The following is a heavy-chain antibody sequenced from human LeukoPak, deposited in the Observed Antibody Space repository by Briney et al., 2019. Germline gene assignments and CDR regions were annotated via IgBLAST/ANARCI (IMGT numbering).Heavy chain of an antibody. V-gene: IGHV3-30-3*01. CDR2: ISYDGSNK. CDR1: GFTFSSYA. D-gene: IGHD6-13*01. Sequence: GRSLRLSCAASGFTFSSYAMHWVRQAPGKGLEWVAVISYDGSNKYYADSVKGRFTISRDNAKNSLYLQMNSLRAEDTAVYYCARDPLYSSTWNAGFRFDYWGQGTLVTVS. CDR3: ARDPLYSSTWNAGFRFDY. J-gene: IGHJ4*02.